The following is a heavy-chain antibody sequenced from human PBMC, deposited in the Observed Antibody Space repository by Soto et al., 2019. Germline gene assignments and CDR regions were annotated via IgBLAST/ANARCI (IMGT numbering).Heavy chain of an antibody. V-gene: IGHV3-7*01. CDR1: GFTFSSYW. Sequence: EVQLVESGGGLVQPGGSLRLSCAASGFTFSSYWMSWVRQAPGKGLEWVANIKQDGSGKYYVDSVKGRFTISRDNAENSLYLQMNSLRAEDTAVYYCAGITMIRGVIGYWGQGTLVTVS. J-gene: IGHJ4*02. D-gene: IGHD3-10*01. CDR3: AGITMIRGVIGY. CDR2: IKQDGSGK.